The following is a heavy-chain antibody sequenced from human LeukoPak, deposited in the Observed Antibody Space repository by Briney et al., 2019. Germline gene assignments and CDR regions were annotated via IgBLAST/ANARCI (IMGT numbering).Heavy chain of an antibody. CDR1: GGSFSGYY. Sequence: SETVSLTCAVYGGSFSGYYWSWIRQPPGKGLEWIGEINHSGSTNYNPSLKSRVTISVDTSKNQFSLKLSSVTAADTAVYYCARGRGGGNSGVRGYYYMDVWGKGTTVTVSS. CDR3: ARGRGGGNSGVRGYYYMDV. V-gene: IGHV4-34*01. J-gene: IGHJ6*03. D-gene: IGHD4-23*01. CDR2: INHSGST.